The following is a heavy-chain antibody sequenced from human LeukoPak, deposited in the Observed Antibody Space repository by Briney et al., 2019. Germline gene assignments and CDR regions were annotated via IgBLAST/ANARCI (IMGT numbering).Heavy chain of an antibody. CDR3: ARGLVPGFLDY. V-gene: IGHV3-74*01. CDR1: GFTFSSSW. CDR2: INSDESIT. J-gene: IGHJ4*02. Sequence: PGGSLRLSCAASGFTFSSSWMYRVRQAPGKGLVWVSRINSDESITTYADSVKGRFTISRDNAKNTLYLQMNSLRAEDTAVYYCARGLVPGFLDYWGQGTPVTVSS. D-gene: IGHD4-11*01.